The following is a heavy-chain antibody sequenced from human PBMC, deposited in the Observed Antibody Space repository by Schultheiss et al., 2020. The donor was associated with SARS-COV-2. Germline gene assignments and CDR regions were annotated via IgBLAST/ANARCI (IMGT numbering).Heavy chain of an antibody. CDR3: ARSSFGDYFDY. CDR1: GGSISSGSYY. D-gene: IGHD2-15*01. CDR2: IYTSGST. J-gene: IGHJ4*02. Sequence: SETLSLTCTVSGGSISSGSYYWTWIRQPAGKGLEWIGRIYTSGSTNYNPSLKSRVTISVDTSKNQFSLKLNSVTAADTAVYYCARSSFGDYFDYWGQGTLVTVSS. V-gene: IGHV4-61*02.